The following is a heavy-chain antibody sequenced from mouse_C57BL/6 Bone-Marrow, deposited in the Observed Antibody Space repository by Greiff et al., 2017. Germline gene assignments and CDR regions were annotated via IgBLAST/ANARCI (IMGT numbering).Heavy chain of an antibody. CDR1: GYTFTSYW. D-gene: IGHD1-1*02. Sequence: VQLQQPGAELVRPGTSVKLSCKASGYTFTSYWMHWVKQRPGQGLEWIGVIDPSDSYTNYNQKFKGKATLTVDTSSSTAYMQLSSLTSEDSAVYYWTRRGLAFFYYGGSPAWFADGGKGPLVTVSA. CDR3: TRRGLAFFYYGGSPAWFAD. V-gene: IGHV1-59*01. CDR2: IDPSDSYT. J-gene: IGHJ3*01.